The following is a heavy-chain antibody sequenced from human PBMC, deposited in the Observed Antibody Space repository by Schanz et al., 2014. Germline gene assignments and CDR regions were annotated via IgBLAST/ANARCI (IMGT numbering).Heavy chain of an antibody. CDR2: ISGSGAST. D-gene: IGHD3-10*01. J-gene: IGHJ3*02. CDR3: AKGRFGELSAFDI. Sequence: QVQVAQSGGGLVKPGGSLRLSCAASGFVFGDYYMTWIRQAPGKGLEWVSGISGSGASTYYADSVKGRFTISRDNSKNSLYLQMDSLRAEDTAVYYCAKGRFGELSAFDIWGQGTMXTVSS. V-gene: IGHV3-11*01. CDR1: GFVFGDYY.